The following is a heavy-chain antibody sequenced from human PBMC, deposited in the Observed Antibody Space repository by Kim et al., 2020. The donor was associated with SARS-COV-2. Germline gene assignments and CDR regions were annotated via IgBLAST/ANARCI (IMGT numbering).Heavy chain of an antibody. CDR3: AREPDGSLDY. CDR2: ISYDGSNK. D-gene: IGHD1-26*01. J-gene: IGHJ4*02. V-gene: IGHV3-30*04. CDR1: GFTFSSYA. Sequence: GGSLRLSCAASGFTFSSYAMHWVRQAPGKGLEWVAVISYDGSNKYYADSVKGRFTISRDNSKNTLYLQMNSLRAEDTAVYYCAREPDGSLDYWGQGTLVT.